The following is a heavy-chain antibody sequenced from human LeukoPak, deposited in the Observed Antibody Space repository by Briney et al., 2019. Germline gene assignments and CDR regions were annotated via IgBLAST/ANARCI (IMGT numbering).Heavy chain of an antibody. D-gene: IGHD6-19*01. Sequence: PGGSLRLSCAASGFTFSSYSMSWVRQAPGKGLEWVSYITTSSTYIYYADSVKGRFTISRDNAKNSLYLQMNSLRAEDTAVYYCARGKYSSGWFDYWGQGTLVSVSS. CDR3: ARGKYSSGWFDY. CDR2: ITTSSTYI. V-gene: IGHV3-21*01. CDR1: GFTFSSYS. J-gene: IGHJ4*02.